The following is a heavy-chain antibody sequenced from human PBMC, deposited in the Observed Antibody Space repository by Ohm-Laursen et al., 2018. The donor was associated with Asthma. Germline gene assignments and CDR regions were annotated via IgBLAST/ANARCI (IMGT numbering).Heavy chain of an antibody. CDR3: AKDGLTGEDYYYYGMDV. Sequence: SLRLSCSASGFTFTNYGMHWVRLAPGKGLEWVALISNDGSNKYFADSVKGRFTISRDNSKNTLYLQMNSLRAEDTALYYCAKDGLTGEDYYYYGMDVWGQGTTVTVSS. J-gene: IGHJ6*02. V-gene: IGHV3-30*18. D-gene: IGHD1-14*01. CDR2: ISNDGSNK. CDR1: GFTFTNYG.